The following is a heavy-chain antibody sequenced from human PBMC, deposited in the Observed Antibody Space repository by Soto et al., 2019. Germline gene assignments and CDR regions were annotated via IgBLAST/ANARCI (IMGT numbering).Heavy chain of an antibody. CDR1: GFTFNSYG. D-gene: IGHD3-9*01. V-gene: IGHV3-30*02. CDR2: IWYDGSNK. J-gene: IGHJ4*02. CDR3: AKDMPRYFDWLLTSTLLLTPTY. Sequence: PGGSLRLSCAASGFTFNSYGMHWVRQAPGKGLEWVAVIWYDGSNKYYADSVKGRFTISRDNSKNTLYLQMNSLRAEDTAVYYCAKDMPRYFDWLLTSTLLLTPTYWGQGTLVTVSS.